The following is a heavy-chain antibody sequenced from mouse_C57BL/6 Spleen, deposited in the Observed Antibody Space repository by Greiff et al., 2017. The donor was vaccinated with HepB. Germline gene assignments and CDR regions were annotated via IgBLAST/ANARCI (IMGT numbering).Heavy chain of an antibody. CDR1: GFNIKDDY. CDR3: TTYSLTTVVAPFDY. CDR2: IDPENGDT. Sequence: VQLQQSGAELVRPGASVKLSCTASGFNIKDDYMHWVKQRPEQGLEWIGWIDPENGDTEYASKFQGKATITADTSSNTAYLQLSSLTSEDTAVYYCTTYSLTTVVAPFDYWGQGTTLTVSS. D-gene: IGHD1-1*01. J-gene: IGHJ2*01. V-gene: IGHV14-4*01.